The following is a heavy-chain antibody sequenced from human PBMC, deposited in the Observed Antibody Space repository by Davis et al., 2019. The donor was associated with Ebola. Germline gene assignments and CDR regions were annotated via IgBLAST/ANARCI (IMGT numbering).Heavy chain of an antibody. V-gene: IGHV1-8*01. J-gene: IGHJ6*02. Sequence: ASVKVSCKASGYTFTSYDINWVRQATGQGLEWMGWMNPNSGNTGYAQKFQGRVTMTRNTSISTAYMELSSLRSEDTAVYYCARVGYCSSTSCFYYYYYGMDVWGQGTTVTVSS. CDR1: GYTFTSYD. D-gene: IGHD2-2*01. CDR2: MNPNSGNT. CDR3: ARVGYCSSTSCFYYYYYGMDV.